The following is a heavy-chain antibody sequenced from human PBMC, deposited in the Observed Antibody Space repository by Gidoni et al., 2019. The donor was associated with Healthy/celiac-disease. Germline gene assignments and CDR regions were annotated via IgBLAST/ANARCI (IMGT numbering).Heavy chain of an antibody. D-gene: IGHD2-15*01. CDR2: ISSSSSYI. Sequence: EVQLVESGGGLVKPGGSLRLSCAASGFTFSSYSMNWVRQAPGKGLEWVSSISSSSSYIYYADSVKGRFTISRDNAKNSLYLQMNSLRAEDTAVYYCAREAVYCSGGSCYSVTFDYWGQGTLVTVSS. CDR3: AREAVYCSGGSCYSVTFDY. J-gene: IGHJ4*02. V-gene: IGHV3-21*01. CDR1: GFTFSSYS.